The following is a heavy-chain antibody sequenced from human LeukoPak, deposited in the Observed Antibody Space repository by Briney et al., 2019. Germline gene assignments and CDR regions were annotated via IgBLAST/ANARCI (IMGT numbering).Heavy chain of an antibody. CDR1: GGSISTYY. D-gene: IGHD1-1*01. Sequence: SETLSLTCTVSGGSISTYYWSWIRQSPGKGPEWIGYIHYSGTTNYNPSLKSRVTMLLDTSKNQFSLRLTSVTAADTAVYYCARVGDWNDLVYWGQGIRVTVSS. CDR3: ARVGDWNDLVY. CDR2: IHYSGTT. V-gene: IGHV4-59*01. J-gene: IGHJ4*02.